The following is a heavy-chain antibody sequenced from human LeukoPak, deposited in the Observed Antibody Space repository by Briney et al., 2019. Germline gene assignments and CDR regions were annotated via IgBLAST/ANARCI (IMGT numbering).Heavy chain of an antibody. CDR1: GITFSRLA. J-gene: IGHJ4*02. CDR3: TRDQIYCSGGYCYFEH. D-gene: IGHD2-15*01. V-gene: IGHV3-74*01. CDR2: ISSDGSST. Sequence: AGGSLRLSCAASGITFSRLAMSWVPQAPGKGLVWVSRISSDGSSTSYADSVKGRFTISRDNAKNTLYLQMNSLRAEDTAVYYCTRDQIYCSGGYCYFEHWGQGTLVTASS.